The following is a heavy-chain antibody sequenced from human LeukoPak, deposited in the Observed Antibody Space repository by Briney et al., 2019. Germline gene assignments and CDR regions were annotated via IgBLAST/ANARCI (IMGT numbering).Heavy chain of an antibody. J-gene: IGHJ4*02. D-gene: IGHD3-10*01. Sequence: GGSLRLSCAASGFTFSSYEMNWVRQAPGKGLEWVSYISSSGSTIYYADSVKGRFTISRDNAKNTLYLQMNSLRAEDTAMYYCVRVLFSNSGYWGQGTLVTVSS. V-gene: IGHV3-48*03. CDR2: ISSSGSTI. CDR3: VRVLFSNSGY. CDR1: GFTFSSYE.